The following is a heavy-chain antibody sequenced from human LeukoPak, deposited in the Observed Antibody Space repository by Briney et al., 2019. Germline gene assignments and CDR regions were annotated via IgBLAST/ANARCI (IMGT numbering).Heavy chain of an antibody. J-gene: IGHJ4*02. V-gene: IGHV3-30*02. CDR2: IRYDGSNK. Sequence: GGSLRLSCAASGLIFSGYGMHWVRQAPGKGLEWVAFIRYDGSNKYYADSVKGRFTISRDNSKNTLYLQMNSLRAEDTAVYYCAKSGDSSGYYLDYWGQGTLVTVSS. CDR1: GLIFSGYG. D-gene: IGHD3-22*01. CDR3: AKSGDSSGYYLDY.